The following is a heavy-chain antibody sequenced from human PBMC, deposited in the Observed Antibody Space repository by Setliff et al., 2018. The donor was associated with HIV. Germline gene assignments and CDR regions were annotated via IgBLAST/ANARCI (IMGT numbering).Heavy chain of an antibody. D-gene: IGHD2-15*01. V-gene: IGHV3-49*04. Sequence: SLRLSCTTSGFPFGDHPVTWVRQAPGKGLEWVGSIRSKPSGATTDYAASVKGRFVLSSDHSKGIAYLQMNSLRAEDTAVYYCVRDSLDIEVLEAVFFRAIFDYYYMDVWGKGTTVTVSS. CDR3: VRDSLDIEVLEAVFFRAIFDYYYMDV. J-gene: IGHJ6*03. CDR1: GFPFGDHP. CDR2: IRSKPSGATT.